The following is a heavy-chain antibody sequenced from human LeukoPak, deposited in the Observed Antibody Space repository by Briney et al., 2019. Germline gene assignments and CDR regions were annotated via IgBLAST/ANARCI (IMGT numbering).Heavy chain of an antibody. CDR2: ISGSSGST. CDR1: GFTFDDYA. J-gene: IGHJ4*02. V-gene: IGHV3-23*01. D-gene: IGHD6-13*01. Sequence: GGSLRLSCAASGFTFDDYAMHWVRQAPGKGLEWASSISGSSGSTYHADSVKGRFTISRDSSKNTLYLQMNSLRAEDTAIYYCARVIRAAPGKGYFDYWGQGTLVTVSS. CDR3: ARVIRAAPGKGYFDY.